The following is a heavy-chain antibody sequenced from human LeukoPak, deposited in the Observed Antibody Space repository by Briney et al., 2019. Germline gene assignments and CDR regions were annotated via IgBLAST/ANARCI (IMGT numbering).Heavy chain of an antibody. J-gene: IGHJ4*02. D-gene: IGHD2-8*02. CDR3: AKGPPVVVYDYYFDY. CDR2: ISGSGGST. Sequence: PGGSLRLSCAASGFTFSSYAMSWVRQAPGKGLEWVSAISGSGGSTFSADSVKGRFTISRDNSKNTLYLQMNSLRAEDTAVYYCAKGPPVVVYDYYFDYWGQGTLVTVSS. CDR1: GFTFSSYA. V-gene: IGHV3-23*01.